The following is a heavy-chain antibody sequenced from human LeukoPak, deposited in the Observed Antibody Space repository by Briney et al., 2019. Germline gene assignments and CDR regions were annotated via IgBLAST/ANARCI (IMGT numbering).Heavy chain of an antibody. CDR3: ARDPVIYGYLDY. Sequence: PGGSLRLSRAASGFTFSSYSMNWVRQAPGKGLEWVSYISRSSSTIYYADSVKGRFTISRDNAKNSLYLQMNSLRDEDTAVYYRARDPVIYGYLDYWGQGTLVTVSS. CDR2: ISRSSSTI. CDR1: GFTFSSYS. D-gene: IGHD2-21*01. V-gene: IGHV3-48*02. J-gene: IGHJ4*02.